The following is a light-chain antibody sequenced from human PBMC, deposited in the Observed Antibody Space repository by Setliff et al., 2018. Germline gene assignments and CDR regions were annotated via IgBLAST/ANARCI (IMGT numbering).Light chain of an antibody. CDR2: AVT. CDR1: SNDVGGYNY. Sequence: ALAQPASVSGSLGQSITISCTGTSNDVGGYNYVSWYKQHPGEAPQLMIYAVTKRPSGVSNRFSGSKSGKAASLTISGLQAEDEADYYCCSYVRGSAYVFGTGTKV. V-gene: IGLV2-14*03. J-gene: IGLJ1*01. CDR3: CSYVRGSAYV.